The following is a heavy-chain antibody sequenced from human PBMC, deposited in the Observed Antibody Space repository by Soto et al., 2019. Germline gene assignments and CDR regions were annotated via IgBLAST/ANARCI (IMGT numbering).Heavy chain of an antibody. Sequence: SETLSLTCTVSGGAISSYYWSWIRQPPGKGLEWIGYIYYSGSTNYNPSLKSRVTISVDTSKNQFSLKLSSVTAADTAVYYCSGGKSGYYLYYWGQGTLVTVSS. CDR3: SGGKSGYYLYY. CDR1: GGAISSYY. V-gene: IGHV4-59*01. J-gene: IGHJ4*02. CDR2: IYYSGST. D-gene: IGHD3-3*01.